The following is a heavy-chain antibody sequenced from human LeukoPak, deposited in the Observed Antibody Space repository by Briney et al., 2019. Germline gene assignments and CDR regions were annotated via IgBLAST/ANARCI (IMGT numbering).Heavy chain of an antibody. D-gene: IGHD3-22*01. Sequence: PSETLSLTCAVYGGSFGGYYWSWIRQPPGKGLEWIGEINHSGSTNYNPSLKSRVTISVDTSKNQFSLKLSSVTAADTAVYYCARSYDSSGYCDYWGQGTLVTVSS. V-gene: IGHV4-34*01. CDR2: INHSGST. CDR1: GGSFGGYY. J-gene: IGHJ4*02. CDR3: ARSYDSSGYCDY.